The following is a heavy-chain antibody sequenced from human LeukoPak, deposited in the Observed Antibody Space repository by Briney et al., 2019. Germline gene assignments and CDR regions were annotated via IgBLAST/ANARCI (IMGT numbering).Heavy chain of an antibody. V-gene: IGHV3-30*04. J-gene: IGHJ4*02. Sequence: GGSLRLSCAASGFTFSSSAMHWVRQAPGKGLEWVAVISYDGSNKYYADSVKGRFTISRDNSKHTLYLQMNSLRAEDTAVYYCAGSWAVTMVRGVDYWGQGTLVTVSS. CDR1: GFTFSSSA. D-gene: IGHD3-10*01. CDR3: AGSWAVTMVRGVDY. CDR2: ISYDGSNK.